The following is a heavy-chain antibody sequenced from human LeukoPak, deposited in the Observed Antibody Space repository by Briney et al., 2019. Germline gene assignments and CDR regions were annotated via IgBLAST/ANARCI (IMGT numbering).Heavy chain of an antibody. J-gene: IGHJ5*02. CDR3: ARGVGYDFWSGYPWFDP. CDR1: GYTFTRYG. Sequence: ASVKVSCKASGYTFTRYGISWVRQAPGQGLEWMGWISACNGNTNYAQKLQGRVTMTTDTSTSTAYMELRSLRSDDTTVYYCARGVGYDFWSGYPWFDPWGQGTLVTVSS. D-gene: IGHD3-3*01. CDR2: ISACNGNT. V-gene: IGHV1-18*01.